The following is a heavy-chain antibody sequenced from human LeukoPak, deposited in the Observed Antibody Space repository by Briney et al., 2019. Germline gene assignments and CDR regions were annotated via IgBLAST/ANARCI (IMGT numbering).Heavy chain of an antibody. V-gene: IGHV3-49*04. CDR1: GFPFVEYT. CDR3: TLSGAG. CDR2: VKSKDDGGTT. J-gene: IGHJ1*01. Sequence: GRSLRLSCTTSGFPFVEYTIVWVRQAPGKGLEWVSFVKSKDDGGTTNYAASVKGRFSISRDDSKSIAYLGLNSLKTEDTAVYYCTLSGAGWGRGTLVTVSS. D-gene: IGHD3-10*01.